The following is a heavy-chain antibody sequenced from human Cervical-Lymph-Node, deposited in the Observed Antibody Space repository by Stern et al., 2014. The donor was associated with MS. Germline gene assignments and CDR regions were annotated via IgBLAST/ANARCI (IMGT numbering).Heavy chain of an antibody. CDR1: GDKFSIYW. D-gene: IGHD1-14*01. Sequence: EVQLVQSGAELIRPGESLKISCKGSGDKFSIYWIAWLRQMPGKGLEWMGIINPGDSETRYSPSFQGQVAMSADKYTSTAYLQWSCLNASDTARYFCARQTTAWASDVWGQGTLVTVTS. CDR2: INPGDSET. J-gene: IGHJ4*02. V-gene: IGHV5-51*01. CDR3: ARQTTAWASDV.